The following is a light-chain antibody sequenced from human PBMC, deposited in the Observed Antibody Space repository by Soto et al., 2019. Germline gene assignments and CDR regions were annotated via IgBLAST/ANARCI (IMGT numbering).Light chain of an antibody. CDR1: QSVSSSY. J-gene: IGKJ5*01. V-gene: IGKV3-20*01. Sequence: VLTQSAGTLTLCPGERATLSCTAVQSVSSSYLAWYQQKPGQAPRLLIYGASSRATGIPDRFSGSGSGTDFTLTICRLEPEDFAVYYCQQYGSSPGVTFGQGTRLEIK. CDR3: QQYGSSPGVT. CDR2: GAS.